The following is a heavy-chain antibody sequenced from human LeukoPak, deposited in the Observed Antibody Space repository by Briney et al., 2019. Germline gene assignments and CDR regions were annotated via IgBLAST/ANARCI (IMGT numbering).Heavy chain of an antibody. V-gene: IGHV3-9*01. CDR2: ISWSSGSI. D-gene: IGHD5-18*01. Sequence: GRSLRLSCAASGFTFDDYAMHWVRQAPWKGLEWVSGISWSSGSIGYADSVKGRFTISRDNAKNSLYLQMNSLRAEDTALYYCAKDMADTASYGMDVWGQGTTATVSS. J-gene: IGHJ6*02. CDR1: GFTFDDYA. CDR3: AKDMADTASYGMDV.